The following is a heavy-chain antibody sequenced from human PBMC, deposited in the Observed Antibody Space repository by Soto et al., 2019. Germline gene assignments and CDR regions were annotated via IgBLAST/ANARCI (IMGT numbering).Heavy chain of an antibody. CDR3: AVPDYYDSSGDYSRGDY. D-gene: IGHD3-22*01. V-gene: IGHV1-58*01. J-gene: IGHJ4*02. Sequence: PGKVCCKDSGFTFTSSAVYFLPHAHKQRLGGIGWIVVGSGNTNYAQKLQERVTITRDMPTSTAYMELSGLRSEDTAVYYCAVPDYYDSSGDYSRGDYWGQGTRVTVSS. CDR2: IVVGSGNT. CDR1: GFTFTSSA.